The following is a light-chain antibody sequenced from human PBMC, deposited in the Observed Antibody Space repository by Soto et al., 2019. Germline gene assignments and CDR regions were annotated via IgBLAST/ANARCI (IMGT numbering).Light chain of an antibody. CDR3: QLYYSYPLT. J-gene: IGKJ4*01. V-gene: IGKV1-8*01. Sequence: AIRMTQSPSSFSASTVDRVTITCRASQGMSSYLAWYQQKPGKAPKLLIYAASTLQSGVPSRFSGSGSGTDFTLTISCLQSEDFATYYCQLYYSYPLTFGGGTKVEIK. CDR1: QGMSSY. CDR2: AAS.